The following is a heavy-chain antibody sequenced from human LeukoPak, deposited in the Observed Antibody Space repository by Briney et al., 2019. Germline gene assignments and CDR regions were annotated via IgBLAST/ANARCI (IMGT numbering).Heavy chain of an antibody. CDR1: RYSFTGYY. D-gene: IGHD3-3*01. V-gene: IGHV1-2*02. J-gene: IGHJ4*02. CDR3: ARGDGSTIFGVDVTDSWYFDY. CDR2: INPYTGGT. Sequence: GASVKVSCKASRYSFTGYYMHWVRQAPGQGLEWMGWINPYTGGTSYAQKFQGRVTVTSDTSITTAYMELRSLRSDDTAVYYCARGDGSTIFGVDVTDSWYFDYWGQGTLVTASS.